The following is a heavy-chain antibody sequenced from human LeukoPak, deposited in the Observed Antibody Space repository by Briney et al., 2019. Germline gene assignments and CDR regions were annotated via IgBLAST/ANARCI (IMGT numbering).Heavy chain of an antibody. CDR2: INPNSGGT. Sequence: GSVTVSCKASGYTFTGYYMHWVRQAPGQGLEWMGWINPNSGGTNYAQKFQGRVTMTRDTSISTAYMELSRLRSDDTAVYYCAREVVTMVRGVRGPFDYWGQGTLVTVFS. CDR3: AREVVTMVRGVRGPFDY. D-gene: IGHD3-10*01. V-gene: IGHV1-2*02. CDR1: GYTFTGYY. J-gene: IGHJ4*02.